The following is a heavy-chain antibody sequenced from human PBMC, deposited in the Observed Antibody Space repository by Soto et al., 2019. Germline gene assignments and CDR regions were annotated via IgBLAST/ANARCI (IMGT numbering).Heavy chain of an antibody. CDR1: GGSISSGGYF. J-gene: IGHJ4*02. D-gene: IGHD5-12*01. V-gene: IGHV4-30-2*01. Sequence: PSETLSLTCAVSGGSISSGGYFWSWIRQPPGKGLEWIGYIYHSGSTYYNPSFKSRVTISIDRSKNQFSLKLSPVTAADTAVYYCAAGGGLPRYYWGQGTLVTVSS. CDR3: AAGGGLPRYY. CDR2: IYHSGST.